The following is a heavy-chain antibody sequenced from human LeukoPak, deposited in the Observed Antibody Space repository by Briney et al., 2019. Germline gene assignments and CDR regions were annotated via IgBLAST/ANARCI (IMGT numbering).Heavy chain of an antibody. J-gene: IGHJ4*02. D-gene: IGHD3-22*01. Sequence: SETLSLTCAVYGGSFSGYYWSWIRQPPGKGLEWTGEINHSGSTNYNPSLKSRVTISVDTSKNQFSLKLNSVTAADTAVYYCARNDSSGHGGADYWGQGTLVTVSS. CDR3: ARNDSSGHGGADY. V-gene: IGHV4-34*01. CDR1: GGSFSGYY. CDR2: INHSGST.